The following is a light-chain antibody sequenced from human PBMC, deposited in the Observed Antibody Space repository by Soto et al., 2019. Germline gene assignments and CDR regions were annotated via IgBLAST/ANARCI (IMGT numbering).Light chain of an antibody. CDR2: VAS. J-gene: IGKJ2*01. Sequence: DIQLTQSPSFLSASVGDRVTITCRASQGISTYLAWYQQKSGKAPKLLIYVASTLQSGVPSRFSGSGSGTKFTVTISSLQPEDLATYYCQQLYSYPYTFGQGTKLEI. CDR1: QGISTY. V-gene: IGKV1-9*01. CDR3: QQLYSYPYT.